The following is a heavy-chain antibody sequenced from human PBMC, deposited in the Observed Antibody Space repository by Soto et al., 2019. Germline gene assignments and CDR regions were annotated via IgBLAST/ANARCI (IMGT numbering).Heavy chain of an antibody. CDR3: AREGPDTAMFDY. CDR1: GGSISSGDYY. D-gene: IGHD5-18*01. Sequence: LCGGSISSGDYYWSWIRQPPGKGLEWIGYIYYSGSTYYNPSLKSRVTISVDTSKNQFSLKLSSVTAADTAVYYCAREGPDTAMFDYWGQGTLVTVSS. V-gene: IGHV4-30-4*01. J-gene: IGHJ4*02. CDR2: IYYSGST.